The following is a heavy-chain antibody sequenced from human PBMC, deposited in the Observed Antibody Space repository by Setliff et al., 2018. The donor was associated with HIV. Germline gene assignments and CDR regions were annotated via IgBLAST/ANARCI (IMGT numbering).Heavy chain of an antibody. J-gene: IGHJ5*02. V-gene: IGHV4-34*01. CDR1: GGSFSGYS. CDR3: ARVGRRDGWGRKAVAGWIWFDP. D-gene: IGHD6-19*01. Sequence: SETLSLTCAAYGGSFSGYSWNWVRQPPAKGLEWIGEINQSETTNYNPSFKSRVTISLDTSKNQFSLKLTSVTAADTGVYYCARVGRRDGWGRKAVAGWIWFDPWSQGTLVTVSS. CDR2: INQSETT.